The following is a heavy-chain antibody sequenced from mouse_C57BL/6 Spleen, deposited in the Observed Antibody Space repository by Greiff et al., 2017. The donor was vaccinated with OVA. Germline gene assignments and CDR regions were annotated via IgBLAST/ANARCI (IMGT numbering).Heavy chain of an antibody. Sequence: VQLQQSGAELVKPGASVKISCKASGYAFSSYWMNWVKQRPGQGLEWIGQIYPGDGDTNYNGKFKGKATLTADKSSSTAYMQLSSLTSEDSAVDFCARSRGLYAMDYWGQGTSVTVSS. V-gene: IGHV1-80*01. CDR1: GYAFSSYW. J-gene: IGHJ4*01. CDR2: IYPGDGDT. CDR3: ARSRGLYAMDY.